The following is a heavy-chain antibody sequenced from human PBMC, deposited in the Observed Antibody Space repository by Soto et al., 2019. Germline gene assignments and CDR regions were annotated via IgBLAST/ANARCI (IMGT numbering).Heavy chain of an antibody. CDR1: GVTFIHHA. D-gene: IGHD3-22*01. CDR2: ISESGATT. Sequence: GGSLRLSCEASGVTFIHHAMTWVRQAPGKGLEWVSSISESGATTYYADSVKGRFTISRDNPKNTLFLQMKSLRAEDTAVYYCAKVFYYYDSSGYYYFDYWGQGTLVTVSS. V-gene: IGHV3-23*01. CDR3: AKVFYYYDSSGYYYFDY. J-gene: IGHJ4*02.